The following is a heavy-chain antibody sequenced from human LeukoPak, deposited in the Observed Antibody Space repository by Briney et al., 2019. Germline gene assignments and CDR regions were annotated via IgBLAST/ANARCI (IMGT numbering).Heavy chain of an antibody. J-gene: IGHJ4*02. D-gene: IGHD3-22*01. Sequence: SETLSLTCAVYGGSFSGYYWSWIRQPPGKGLDWMGEINHSGSTNYNPSLKSRVTISVDTSKNQFSLKLSSVTAADTAVYYCARGPYYYDSSGYYLFDYWGQGTLVTVSS. CDR3: ARGPYYYDSSGYYLFDY. V-gene: IGHV4-34*01. CDR2: INHSGST. CDR1: GGSFSGYY.